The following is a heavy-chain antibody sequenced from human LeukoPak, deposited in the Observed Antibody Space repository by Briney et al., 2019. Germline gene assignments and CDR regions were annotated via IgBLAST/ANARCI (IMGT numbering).Heavy chain of an antibody. Sequence: GGSLRLSCAASGFTFTNYGMTWVRQAPGKGLEWVSGISGSGDYTYYADPVKGRFTVSRDNSKNTLFLQMNSLRAGDTALYYCAKSSGIAAGGSASSIDYWGQGTLVTVSP. CDR1: GFTFTNYG. CDR2: ISGSGDYT. CDR3: AKSSGIAAGGSASSIDY. V-gene: IGHV3-23*01. J-gene: IGHJ4*02. D-gene: IGHD6-13*01.